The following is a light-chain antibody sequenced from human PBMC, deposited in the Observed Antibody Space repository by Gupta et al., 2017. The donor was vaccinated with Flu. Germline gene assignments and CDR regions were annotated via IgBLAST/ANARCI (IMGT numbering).Light chain of an antibody. CDR3: QQDKSYSPWT. J-gene: IGKJ1*01. CDR2: KAS. V-gene: IGKV1-5*03. CDR1: QSISSW. Sequence: DIQMTQSPSTLSASVGDRVTITCRASQSISSWLAWYQQKPGKAPKLLIYKASSLESGVPSRFSGSGYGTELTLTISSRQQDDFATYYCQQDKSYSPWTFGQGTKVEIK.